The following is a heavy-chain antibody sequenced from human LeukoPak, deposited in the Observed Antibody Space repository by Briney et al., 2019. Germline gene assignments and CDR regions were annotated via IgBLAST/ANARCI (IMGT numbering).Heavy chain of an antibody. CDR3: ARAWGSADY. CDR2: ISGSGGDI. J-gene: IGHJ4*02. D-gene: IGHD7-27*01. Sequence: GGSLGLSCAASGFVFSDYYMSWIRQTPGRGLEWISYISGSGGDIYYVGSVKGRFTISRDNSKNSLYLQMNSLRAEDTALYYCARAWGSADYWGQGTLVTVSS. CDR1: GFVFSDYY. V-gene: IGHV3-11*01.